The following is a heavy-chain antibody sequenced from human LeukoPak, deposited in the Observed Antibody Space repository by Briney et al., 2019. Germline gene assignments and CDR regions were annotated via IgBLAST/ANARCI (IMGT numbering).Heavy chain of an antibody. V-gene: IGHV3-21*01. CDR1: GFTFSSYS. D-gene: IGHD2-15*01. Sequence: PGGSLRLSCAASGFTFSSYSMNWVRQAPGKGLEWVPSISSSSSYIYYADSVKGRFTISRDNAKNSLYLQMNSLRAEDTAVYYCARVRGYCSGGSCPHAFDIWGQGTMVTVSS. J-gene: IGHJ3*02. CDR3: ARVRGYCSGGSCPHAFDI. CDR2: ISSSSSYI.